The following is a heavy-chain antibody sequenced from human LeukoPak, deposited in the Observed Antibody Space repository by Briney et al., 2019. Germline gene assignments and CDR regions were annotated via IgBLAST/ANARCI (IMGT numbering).Heavy chain of an antibody. CDR2: IYYSGST. Sequence: PSETLSLTCTVSGGSISSYYWSWIRQPPGKGLEWIGYIYYSGSTNYNPSLKSRVTISVDTSKNQFSLKLSSVTAADTAVYYCARGHGDVVVPAAPDHYYYMDVWGKGTTVTVSS. CDR1: GGSISSYY. J-gene: IGHJ6*03. CDR3: ARGHGDVVVPAAPDHYYYMDV. V-gene: IGHV4-59*12. D-gene: IGHD2-2*01.